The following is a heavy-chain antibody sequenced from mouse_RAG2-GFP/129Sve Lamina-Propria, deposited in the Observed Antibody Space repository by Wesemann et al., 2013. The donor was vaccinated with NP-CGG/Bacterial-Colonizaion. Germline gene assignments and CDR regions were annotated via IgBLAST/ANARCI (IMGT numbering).Heavy chain of an antibody. D-gene: IGHD1-1*01. V-gene: IGHV4-1*01. J-gene: IGHJ3*01. Sequence: EWIGEINPDSSTINYAPSLKDKFIISRDNAKNTLYLQMSKVRSEDTALYYCANYLFAYWGQGTLVTVSA. CDR3: ANYLFAY. CDR2: INPDSSTI.